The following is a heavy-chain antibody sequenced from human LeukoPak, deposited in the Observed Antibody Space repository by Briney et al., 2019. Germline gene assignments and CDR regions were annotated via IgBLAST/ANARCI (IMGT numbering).Heavy chain of an antibody. CDR3: AKGLAVAGTGYYFDY. Sequence: GGSLRLSCAASGFTFSSYAMSWVRQAPGKGLEWVSAISGSGGSTYYADSVKGRFTISRDNSKNTLYLQMNSLRAEDTAVYYCAKGLAVAGTGYYFDYWGQGTLVTVSS. CDR2: ISGSGGST. CDR1: GFTFSSYA. V-gene: IGHV3-23*01. J-gene: IGHJ4*02. D-gene: IGHD6-19*01.